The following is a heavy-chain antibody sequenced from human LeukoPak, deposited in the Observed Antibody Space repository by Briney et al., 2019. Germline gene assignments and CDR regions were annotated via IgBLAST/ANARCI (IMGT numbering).Heavy chain of an antibody. J-gene: IGHJ4*02. D-gene: IGHD5-18*01. Sequence: PSETLSLTCTVSGGSISPYYWGWIRQPPGKGLEFMWFMHYGGSANYHASLKSRVSISLDTSKNQFSLNISSVTAADTALYFSARGNGEYAYGYYFDYWGQGSLVNVSS. CDR3: ARGNGEYAYGYYFDY. CDR2: MHYGGSA. CDR1: GGSISPYY. V-gene: IGHV4-59*01.